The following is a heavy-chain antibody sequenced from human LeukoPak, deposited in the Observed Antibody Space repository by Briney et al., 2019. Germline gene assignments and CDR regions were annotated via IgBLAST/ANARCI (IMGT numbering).Heavy chain of an antibody. J-gene: IGHJ4*02. Sequence: GGSLRLSCEASGFTFSSYAMSWVRQAPGKGLAWVSVISSSADSTYYADSVKGRFTISRDNSKNTLYLQMNNLRAEDTAVYYCAKPLEKYTYGGNFDYWGQGILVTVSP. CDR1: GFTFSSYA. D-gene: IGHD4-23*01. V-gene: IGHV3-23*01. CDR3: AKPLEKYTYGGNFDY. CDR2: ISSSADST.